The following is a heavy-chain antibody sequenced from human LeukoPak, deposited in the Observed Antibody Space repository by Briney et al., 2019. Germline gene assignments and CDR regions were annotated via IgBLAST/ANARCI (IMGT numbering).Heavy chain of an antibody. CDR1: GYTFTGYY. CDR3: ARERAGGVLNWFDP. V-gene: IGHV1-18*04. CDR2: ISAYNGNT. D-gene: IGHD3-16*01. Sequence: AASVKVSCKASGYTFTGYYMHWVRQAPGQGLEWMGWISAYNGNTNYAQKLQGRVTMTTDTSTSTAYMELRSLRSDDTAVYYCARERAGGVLNWFDPWGQGTLVTVSS. J-gene: IGHJ5*02.